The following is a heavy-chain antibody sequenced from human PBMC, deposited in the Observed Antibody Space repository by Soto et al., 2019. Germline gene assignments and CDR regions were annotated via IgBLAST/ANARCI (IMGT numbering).Heavy chain of an antibody. CDR2: ISSSGSTI. CDR1: GFTFSSYE. Sequence: GGSLRLSCAASGFTFSSYEMNWVRQAPGKGLEWVSYISSSGSTIYYADSVNGRFNISRDNDKNSLYLQMNSRRAEDTAVYYCARIISGYSYGFGFEYWGQGT. D-gene: IGHD5-18*01. CDR3: ARIISGYSYGFGFEY. J-gene: IGHJ4*02. V-gene: IGHV3-48*03.